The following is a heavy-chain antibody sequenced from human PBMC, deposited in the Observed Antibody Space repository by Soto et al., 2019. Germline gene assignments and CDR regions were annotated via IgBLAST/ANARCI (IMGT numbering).Heavy chain of an antibody. CDR2: ISNDGSIQ. J-gene: IGHJ6*02. Sequence: QVQLMESGGSVLQPGRSLRLSCAASGFTFSSYGMYWLRQAPGKGLEWVTIISNDGSIQYYGDSVKGRFTVSRDNSKNTLFLEMNSLTAEDTATYYCAKDRRDSSGTCSRCFGMDVWGQGTTVTVSS. CDR1: GFTFSSYG. D-gene: IGHD3-22*01. V-gene: IGHV3-30*18. CDR3: AKDRRDSSGTCSRCFGMDV.